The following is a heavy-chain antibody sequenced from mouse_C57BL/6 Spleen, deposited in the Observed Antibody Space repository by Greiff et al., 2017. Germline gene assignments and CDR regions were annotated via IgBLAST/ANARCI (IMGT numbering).Heavy chain of an antibody. CDR1: GFTFSSYA. D-gene: IGHD2-4*01. V-gene: IGHV5-4*01. J-gene: IGHJ4*01. CDR2: ISDGGSYT. CDR3: ARDRRDYDRGRPYAMDY. Sequence: EVQVVESGGGLVKPGGSLKLSCAASGFTFSSYAMSWVRQTPEKRLEWVATISDGGSYTYYPDNVKGRFTISRDNAKNNLYLQMSHLKSEDTAMYYCARDRRDYDRGRPYAMDYWGQGTSVTVSS.